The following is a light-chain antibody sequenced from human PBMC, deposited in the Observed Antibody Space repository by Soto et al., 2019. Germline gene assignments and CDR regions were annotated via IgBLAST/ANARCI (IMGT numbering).Light chain of an antibody. Sequence: QSVLTQPASVSGSPGQSITISCTGTNSDVGGYNFVSWYQHHPGKAPKLMIYDVSDRPSGVSNRFSGSKSGHTASLTISGLQVEDEADYFCSSFSSSSTLVLFGGGTKLTVL. J-gene: IGLJ2*01. CDR1: NSDVGGYNF. CDR3: SSFSSSSTLVL. CDR2: DVS. V-gene: IGLV2-14*03.